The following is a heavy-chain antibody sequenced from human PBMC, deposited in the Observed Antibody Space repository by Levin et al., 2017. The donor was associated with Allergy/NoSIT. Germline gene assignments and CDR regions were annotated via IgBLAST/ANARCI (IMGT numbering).Heavy chain of an antibody. CDR3: ARDRDSSTSGMDV. D-gene: IGHD6-13*01. Sequence: GESLKISCAASGFTVSSNYMSWVRQAPGKGLEWVSVIYSGGSTYYADSVKGRFTISRDNSKNTLYLQMNSLRAEDTAVYYCARDRDSSTSGMDVWGQGTTVTVSS. V-gene: IGHV3-53*01. CDR2: IYSGGST. J-gene: IGHJ6*02. CDR1: GFTVSSNY.